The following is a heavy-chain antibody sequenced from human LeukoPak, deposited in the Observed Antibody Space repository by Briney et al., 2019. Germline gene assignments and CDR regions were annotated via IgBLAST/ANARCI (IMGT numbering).Heavy chain of an antibody. V-gene: IGHV4-59*11. CDR2: VFYGGMT. D-gene: IGHD3-3*01. Sequence: SETLSLTCSVSAGSISTPYWHWIRQSPGKGLEWIGFVFYGGMTNYNPSLRGRVTISLGTSKNQFSLSLTSVTAADTAVYYCASGTVFGVISPQYFHYWGQGTRVTVSS. CDR3: ASGTVFGVISPQYFHY. CDR1: AGSISTPY. J-gene: IGHJ4*02.